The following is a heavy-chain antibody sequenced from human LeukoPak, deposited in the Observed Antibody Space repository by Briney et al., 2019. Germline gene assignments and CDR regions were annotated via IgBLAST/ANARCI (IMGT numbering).Heavy chain of an antibody. D-gene: IGHD2-15*01. CDR2: ITGSGGST. CDR3: ARWDAFDI. CDR1: GFTFSSYA. V-gene: IGHV3-23*01. Sequence: GGSLRLSCAASGFTFSSYAMSWVRQAPGKGLEWVSAITGSGGSTYCADSVKGRFTISRDNAKNSLYLQMNSLRAEDTAVYYCARWDAFDIWGQGTMVTVSS. J-gene: IGHJ3*02.